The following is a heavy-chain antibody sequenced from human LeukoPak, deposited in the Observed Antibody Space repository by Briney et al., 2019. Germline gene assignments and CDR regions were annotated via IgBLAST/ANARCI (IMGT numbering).Heavy chain of an antibody. Sequence: GGSLRLSCAAPGLTVSSNYMSWVRQAPGKGLEWVSLIYSGSSTYYADSVKGRFTISRDKSKNTLYLQMSSLRVEDTAVYYCAMGAIVATIDYWGQGTLVTVSS. V-gene: IGHV3-66*01. J-gene: IGHJ4*02. CDR3: AMGAIVATIDY. D-gene: IGHD5-12*01. CDR2: IYSGSST. CDR1: GLTVSSNY.